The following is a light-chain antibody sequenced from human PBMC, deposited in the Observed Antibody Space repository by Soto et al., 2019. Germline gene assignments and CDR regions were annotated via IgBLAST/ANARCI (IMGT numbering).Light chain of an antibody. Sequence: EVVMTQSPDTLSVSPGERATLSCRASQSVSSNLAWYQQKLGQAPRLLMFRTSSRATGFPARFSGSGSGTEFNLTISSLQSEDFGVYYCQQRSNWPPTFGQGAKVDIK. J-gene: IGKJ1*01. CDR3: QQRSNWPPT. CDR2: RTS. V-gene: IGKV3-15*01. CDR1: QSVSSN.